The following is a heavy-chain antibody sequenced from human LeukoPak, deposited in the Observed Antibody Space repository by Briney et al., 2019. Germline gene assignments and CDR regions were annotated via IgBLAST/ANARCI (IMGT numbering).Heavy chain of an antibody. J-gene: IGHJ4*02. CDR2: INWNGGST. V-gene: IGHV3-20*04. CDR3: ARGSYYDILTGYYEKLFDY. CDR1: GFNFDDYG. D-gene: IGHD3-9*01. Sequence: GGSLRLSCAASGFNFDDYGMSWVRQAPGKGLEWVSGINWNGGSTGYADSVKGRFTISRDNAKNSLYLQMNSLRAEDTALYYCARGSYYDILTGYYEKLFDYWGQGTLVTVSS.